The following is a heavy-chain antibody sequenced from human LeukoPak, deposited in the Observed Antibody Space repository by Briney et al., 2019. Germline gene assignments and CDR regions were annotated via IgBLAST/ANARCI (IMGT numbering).Heavy chain of an antibody. D-gene: IGHD3-10*01. CDR3: ARDSGGTDWFDP. Sequence: SETLSLTCTVSGGSISSSSYYWGWIRQPPGKGLEWIGSIYYSGSTYYNPSLKSRVTISVDTSKNQFSLKLSSVTAADTAVYYCARDSGGTDWFDPWGQGTLVTVSS. V-gene: IGHV4-39*07. J-gene: IGHJ5*02. CDR1: GGSISSSSYY. CDR2: IYYSGST.